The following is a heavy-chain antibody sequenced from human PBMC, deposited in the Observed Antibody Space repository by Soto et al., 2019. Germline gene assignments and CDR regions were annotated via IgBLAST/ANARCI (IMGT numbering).Heavy chain of an antibody. V-gene: IGHV4-39*01. CDR2: FYYSGST. D-gene: IGHD2-15*01. CDR3: ARYGSGECNRGSCYSPFDY. CDR1: GGSISSGPYS. J-gene: IGHJ4*02. Sequence: SETLSLTCTVSGGSISSGPYSWGWIRQPPGKGLEWIGTFYYSGSTNYNPSLESRVTISVDTSKNQFSLKVSSVTAADTAVYYCARYGSGECNRGSCYSPFDYWGQGTLVTVSS.